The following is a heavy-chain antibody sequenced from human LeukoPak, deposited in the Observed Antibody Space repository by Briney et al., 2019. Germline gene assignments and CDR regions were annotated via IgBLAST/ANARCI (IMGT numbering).Heavy chain of an antibody. CDR2: IYTSGST. CDR3: ASLSYSSSWFFDY. Sequence: TLSLTCTVSGGSISSGSYYWSWIRQPAGKGLEWIGRIYTSGSTNYNPSLKSRVTISVDTSKNQFSLKLSSVTAADTAVYYCASLSYSSSWFFDYWGQGTLVTVSS. CDR1: GGSISSGSYY. D-gene: IGHD6-13*01. V-gene: IGHV4-61*02. J-gene: IGHJ4*02.